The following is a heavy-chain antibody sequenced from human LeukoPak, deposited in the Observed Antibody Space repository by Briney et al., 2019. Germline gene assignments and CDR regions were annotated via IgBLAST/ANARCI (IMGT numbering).Heavy chain of an antibody. V-gene: IGHV3-21*01. CDR3: ARDHQSVIVVATDAFDI. CDR1: GFTFSSYS. CDR2: ISGSSSYI. D-gene: IGHD3-22*01. Sequence: KAGGSLRLSCAASGFTFSSYSMNWVRQAPGKGLEWVSSISGSSSYIYYADSVKGRFTISRDNAKNSLYLQMNSLRAEDTAVYYCARDHQSVIVVATDAFDIWGPGTMVTVSS. J-gene: IGHJ3*02.